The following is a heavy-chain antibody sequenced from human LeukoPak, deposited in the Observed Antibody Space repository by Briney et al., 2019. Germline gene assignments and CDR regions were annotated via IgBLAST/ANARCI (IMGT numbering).Heavy chain of an antibody. Sequence: PGGSLRLSCAASGFTFSSYAMHWVRQAPGKGLEWVAVISYDGSNKYYADSVKGRFTISRDNSKNTLYLQMNSLRAEDTAVYYCAKDFSRSWLWYFDLWGRGTLVTVSS. CDR3: AKDFSRSWLWYFDL. V-gene: IGHV3-30*04. J-gene: IGHJ2*01. D-gene: IGHD6-13*01. CDR1: GFTFSSYA. CDR2: ISYDGSNK.